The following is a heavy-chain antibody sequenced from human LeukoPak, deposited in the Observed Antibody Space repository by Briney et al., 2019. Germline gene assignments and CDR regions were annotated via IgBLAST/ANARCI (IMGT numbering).Heavy chain of an antibody. CDR1: GFTFGDYA. J-gene: IGHJ6*02. D-gene: IGHD2-2*01. CDR3: ARDPQPPNYYYYGMDV. Sequence: GGSLRLSCAASGFTFGDYAMHWVRQAPGKGLEWVSGISRNGGNIEYADSVKGRFTISRDNARNSLYLQMNSLRAEDTAVYYCARDPQPPNYYYYGMDVWGQGTTVTVSS. CDR2: ISRNGGNI. V-gene: IGHV3-9*01.